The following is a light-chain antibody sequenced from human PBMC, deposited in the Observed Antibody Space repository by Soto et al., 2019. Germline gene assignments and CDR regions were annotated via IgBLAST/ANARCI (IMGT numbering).Light chain of an antibody. CDR3: QQTNSFPLT. J-gene: IGKJ4*01. CDR1: QGISTS. CDR2: AAS. V-gene: IGKV1D-12*01. Sequence: DIQMTQSPSSVSASVGDGVTITCRASQGISTSLGWYQQKPGKAPKLLIYAASSSQSGVPSRCSGTGSGTDFTLTISSLHPEDFATYYCQQTNSFPLTFGGGTK.